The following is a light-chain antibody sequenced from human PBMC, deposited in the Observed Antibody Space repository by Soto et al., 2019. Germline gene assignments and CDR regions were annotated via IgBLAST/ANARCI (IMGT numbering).Light chain of an antibody. J-gene: IGKJ4*01. CDR3: QQYDSSPFT. Sequence: EIVLTQSPGTLSLSPGDRATLSCRASQTISSSYVAWYQQKPGQAPRLLIYAASSRATGIPDRFSARGSGTDFTLTISGLEPEDFAVYNCQQYDSSPFTFGGGTKVEIK. CDR1: QTISSSY. V-gene: IGKV3-20*01. CDR2: AAS.